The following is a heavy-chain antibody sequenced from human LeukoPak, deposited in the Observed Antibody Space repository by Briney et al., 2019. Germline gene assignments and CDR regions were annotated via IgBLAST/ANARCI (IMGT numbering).Heavy chain of an antibody. CDR1: GGSIGTYY. CDR3: ARHIGGGIEDMGV. J-gene: IGHJ6*03. D-gene: IGHD3-16*02. Sequence: SETLSLTCTVSGGSIGTYYWSWVRQSPGKGLEWIGYIYVTGNKYNPYLQSRVTISVDTSRNQFFLKMSSVTAADTAVYYCARHIGGGIEDMGVWGKGTKVTVSS. V-gene: IGHV4-59*08. CDR2: IYVTGN.